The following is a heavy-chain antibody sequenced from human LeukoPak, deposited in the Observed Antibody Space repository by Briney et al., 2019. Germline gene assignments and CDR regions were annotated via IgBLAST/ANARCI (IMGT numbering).Heavy chain of an antibody. J-gene: IGHJ3*02. CDR1: GYTFTSYG. CDR3: ARDLYYYDSSGYYYVFPNDAFDI. CDR2: ISAYNGNT. D-gene: IGHD3-22*01. Sequence: GASVKVSCKASGYTFTSYGISWVRQAPGQGLEWMGWISAYNGNTNYAQKLQGRVTMTTDTSTSTAYMELRSLRSDDTAVYYCARDLYYYDSSGYYYVFPNDAFDIWGQGTMVTVSS. V-gene: IGHV1-18*01.